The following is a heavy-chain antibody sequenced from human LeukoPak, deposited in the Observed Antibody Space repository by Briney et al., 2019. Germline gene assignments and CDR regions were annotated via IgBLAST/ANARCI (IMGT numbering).Heavy chain of an antibody. CDR3: ARHWGQWELPRYHFDS. D-gene: IGHD1-26*01. V-gene: IGHV4-59*04. J-gene: IGHJ4*02. CDR2: IHYSGST. Sequence: SETLSLSCSVSGGSISPYYWSWIRQPPGKGLEWIGTIHYSGSTYYNPSLKSRVTISVVSSENQFSVKLSSVTAADTAVYYCARHWGQWELPRYHFDSWGQGTLVTVSS. CDR1: GGSISPYY.